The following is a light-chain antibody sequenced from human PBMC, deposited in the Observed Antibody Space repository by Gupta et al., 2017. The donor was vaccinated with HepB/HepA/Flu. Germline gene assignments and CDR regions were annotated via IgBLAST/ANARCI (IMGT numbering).Light chain of an antibody. V-gene: IGKV3-15*01. CDR3: QQYNNWPPFT. CDR1: QSFGTN. Sequence: EIMIAQSPATLSVSPGERATLSCRASQSFGTNLAWYQQKPGQSPRLLMYGVSTRATGIPARFSGSGSGTEFTLTISSLQSEDFAIYHCQQYNNWPPFTFGQGTKLEIK. J-gene: IGKJ2*01. CDR2: GVS.